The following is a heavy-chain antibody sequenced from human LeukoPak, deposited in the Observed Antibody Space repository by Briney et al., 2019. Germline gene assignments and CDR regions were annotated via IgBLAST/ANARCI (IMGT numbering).Heavy chain of an antibody. CDR3: ARLRIHLITMIVVVTSAFDI. Sequence: PSETLSITCAVYGGSFSGYYWSWIRQPPGKGLEWIGEINHSGSTNYNPPLKSRVTISVDTSKNQFSLKLSSVTAADTAVYYCARLRIHLITMIVVVTSAFDIWGQGTMVTVSS. D-gene: IGHD3-22*01. CDR2: INHSGST. J-gene: IGHJ3*02. CDR1: GGSFSGYY. V-gene: IGHV4-34*01.